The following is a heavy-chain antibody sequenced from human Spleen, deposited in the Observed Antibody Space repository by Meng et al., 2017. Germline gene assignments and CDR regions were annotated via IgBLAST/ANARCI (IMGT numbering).Heavy chain of an antibody. CDR2: ISSSSSYI. CDR1: GFGFSTYA. Sequence: VQLVESGGGVVQPGRSLRLSCVDSGFGFSTYAMHWVRQAPGKGLEWVSSISSSSSYIYYADSVKGRFTISRDNAKNSLYLQMNSLRAEDTAVYYCASAGTESHFDYWGQGTLVTVSS. CDR3: ASAGTESHFDY. V-gene: IGHV3-21*01. D-gene: IGHD6-13*01. J-gene: IGHJ4*02.